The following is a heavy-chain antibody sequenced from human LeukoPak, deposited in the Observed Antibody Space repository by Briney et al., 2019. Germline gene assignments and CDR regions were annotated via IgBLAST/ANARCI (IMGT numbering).Heavy chain of an antibody. J-gene: IGHJ4*02. V-gene: IGHV3-23*01. CDR2: ISGSGDNT. CDR3: AKDRSSYYGYDY. Sequence: GGSLRLSCAASGFTFSSYAMSWVRQVPGKGLEWVSVISGSGDNTYYADSVKGRFTISRDNSKNMLYLQMNSLRAEDTAVYYCAKDRSSYYGYDYWGQGTLVTVSS. CDR1: GFTFSSYA. D-gene: IGHD3-10*01.